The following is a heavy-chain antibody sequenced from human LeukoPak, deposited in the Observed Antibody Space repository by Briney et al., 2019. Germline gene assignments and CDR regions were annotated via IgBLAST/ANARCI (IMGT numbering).Heavy chain of an antibody. CDR3: ARAWGFFDY. CDR1: GGSISGYY. CDR2: IYYSGST. V-gene: IGHV4-59*01. J-gene: IGHJ4*02. D-gene: IGHD7-27*01. Sequence: ASETLSLTCTVSGGSISGYYWNWIRQPPGKGLEWIGHIYYSGSTNYNPSPKSRVTTSVDTSKTQFSLKLSSVTAADTAVYYCARAWGFFDYWGQGTLVTVSS.